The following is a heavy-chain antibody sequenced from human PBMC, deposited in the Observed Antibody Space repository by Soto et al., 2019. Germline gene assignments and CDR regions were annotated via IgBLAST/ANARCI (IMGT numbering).Heavy chain of an antibody. CDR3: ARLIYDTSNWFDP. CDR1: GGSISSGGYY. Sequence: PSETLSLTCTVSGGSISSGGYYWSWIRQHPGKGLEWIGYIYYSGSTYYNPSLKSRVTISVDTSKNQFSLKLSSVTAADTAVYYCARLIYDTSNWFDPWGQGTLVTVSS. D-gene: IGHD3-16*01. CDR2: IYYSGST. V-gene: IGHV4-31*03. J-gene: IGHJ5*02.